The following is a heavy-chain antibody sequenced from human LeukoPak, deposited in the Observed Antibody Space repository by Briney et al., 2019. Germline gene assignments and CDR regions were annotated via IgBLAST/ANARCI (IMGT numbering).Heavy chain of an antibody. CDR1: GESLSGYY. V-gene: IGHV4-34*01. CDR3: ARGLRFLEWAIDP. D-gene: IGHD3-3*01. CDR2: INHSGSA. Sequence: SETLSLTCGVYGESLSGYYWSWIRQPPGKGLEWIGEINHSGSANYNPSLESRVTISVDTSKNQFSLKLSSVTAADTAVYCCARGLRFLEWAIDPWGQGTLVTVSS. J-gene: IGHJ5*02.